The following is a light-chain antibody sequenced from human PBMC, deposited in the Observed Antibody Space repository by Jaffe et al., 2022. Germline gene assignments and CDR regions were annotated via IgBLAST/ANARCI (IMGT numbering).Light chain of an antibody. J-gene: IGKJ1*01. V-gene: IGKV1-39*01. CDR2: AAS. CDR1: QSISSY. Sequence: DIQMTQSPSSLSASVGDRVTITCRASQSISSYLNWYQQKPGKAPKLLIYAASSLQSGVPSRFSGSGSGTDFTLTISSLQPEDFATYYCQQHAETFGQGTKVEIK. CDR3: QQHAET.